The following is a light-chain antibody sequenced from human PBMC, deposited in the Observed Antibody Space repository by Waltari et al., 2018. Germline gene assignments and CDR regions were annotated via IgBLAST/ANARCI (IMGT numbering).Light chain of an antibody. CDR1: QSLNTY. CDR3: QQSYSTPRT. J-gene: IGKJ1*01. Sequence: IQMTQSPPSLSASVGDTVTITCRASQSLNTYLNWYQQKPGKAPKLLIYDVSRLQSGVPSRFSGSGSGTDFTLTISSLQPEDFATYYCQQSYSTPRTFGHGTKVEI. V-gene: IGKV1-39*01. CDR2: DVS.